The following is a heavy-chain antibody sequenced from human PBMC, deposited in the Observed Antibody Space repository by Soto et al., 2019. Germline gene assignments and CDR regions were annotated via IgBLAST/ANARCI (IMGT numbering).Heavy chain of an antibody. J-gene: IGHJ3*02. CDR1: GFTFSDYY. D-gene: IGHD2-2*01. CDR2: ISSSGSTI. V-gene: IGHV3-11*01. CDR3: ARDLLGYCSSTSCYVGPAFDI. Sequence: GGSLRLSCAASGFTFSDYYMSWIRQAPGKGLEWVSYISSSGSTIYYADSVKGRFTISRDNAKNSLYLQMNSLRAEDTAVYYCARDLLGYCSSTSCYVGPAFDIWGQGTMVTVSS.